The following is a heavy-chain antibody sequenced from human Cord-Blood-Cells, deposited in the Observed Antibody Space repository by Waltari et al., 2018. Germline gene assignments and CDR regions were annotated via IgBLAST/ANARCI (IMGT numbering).Heavy chain of an antibody. J-gene: IGHJ1*01. V-gene: IGHV4-34*01. CDR3: ASSSSLEYFQH. Sequence: QVQLQQWGAGLLKPSETLSLTCAVYGGSFSGYYWSWIRQPPGKGLEWIGEINHSGSDNQNPSLKSRVTISVDTSKNQFALKLSSVTAADTAVYYCASSSSLEYFQHWGQGTLVTVSS. CDR1: GGSFSGYY. D-gene: IGHD6-13*01. CDR2: INHSGSD.